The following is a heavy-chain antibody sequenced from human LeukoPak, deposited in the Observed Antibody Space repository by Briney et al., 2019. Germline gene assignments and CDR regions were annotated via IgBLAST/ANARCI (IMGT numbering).Heavy chain of an antibody. J-gene: IGHJ4*02. Sequence: ASVKVSCKASGYTFTTSGISWVRQAPGQRLEWMGWISAYNGNTNYAQNLQGRVTMTTDTSTSTAYMELRSLRSDDTAVYYCARAHDNSGYYLYWGQGTLVTVSS. CDR3: ARAHDNSGYYLY. CDR2: ISAYNGNT. V-gene: IGHV1-18*01. CDR1: GYTFTTSG. D-gene: IGHD3-22*01.